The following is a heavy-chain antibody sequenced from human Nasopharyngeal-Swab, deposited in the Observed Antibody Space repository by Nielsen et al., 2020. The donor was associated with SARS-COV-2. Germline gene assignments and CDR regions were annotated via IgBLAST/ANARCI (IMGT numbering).Heavy chain of an antibody. CDR2: ISAYNGNT. CDR1: GYTLTELS. Sequence: ASVKVSCKVSGYTLTELSMHWVRQAPGKGLEWMGWISAYNGNTNYAQKLQGRVTMTTDTSTSTAYMELRSLRSDDTAVYYCARRAIAVAGTGLDYWGQGTLVTVSS. D-gene: IGHD6-19*01. V-gene: IGHV1-18*01. J-gene: IGHJ4*02. CDR3: ARRAIAVAGTGLDY.